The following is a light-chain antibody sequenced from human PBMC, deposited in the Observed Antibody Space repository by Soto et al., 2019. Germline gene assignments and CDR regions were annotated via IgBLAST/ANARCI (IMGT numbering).Light chain of an antibody. CDR1: QSVSSY. V-gene: IGKV3-11*01. J-gene: IGKJ2*01. CDR3: QQRSNWPPMYT. CDR2: DAS. Sequence: DIEMTQSPATLSLSPGERATLSCRASQSVSSYLAWYQQKPGQAPRLLIYDASNRATGIPARFSGSGSGTDFTLTISSLEPEDFAVYYCQQRSNWPPMYTFGQGTKLEIK.